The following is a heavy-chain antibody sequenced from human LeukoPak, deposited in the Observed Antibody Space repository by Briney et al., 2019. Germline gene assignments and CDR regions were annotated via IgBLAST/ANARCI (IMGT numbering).Heavy chain of an antibody. Sequence: GGSLRLSCAASGITFSGSSMHWVRQAPGKGLEWVAVISYDGSNKYYADSVKGRFTISRDNSKNTLYLQMNSLRAEDTAVYYCARGRSGGAFDIWGQGTMVTVSS. CDR2: ISYDGSNK. V-gene: IGHV3-30-3*01. CDR3: ARGRSGGAFDI. D-gene: IGHD3-10*01. CDR1: GITFSGSS. J-gene: IGHJ3*02.